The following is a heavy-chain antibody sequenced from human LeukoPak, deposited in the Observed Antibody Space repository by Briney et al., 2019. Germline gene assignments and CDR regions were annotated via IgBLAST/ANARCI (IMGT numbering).Heavy chain of an antibody. J-gene: IGHJ6*03. CDR1: GYTFTGYY. Sequence: GASVKVSCKASGYTFTGYYMHWVRQAPGQGLEWMGRINPNSGGTNYAQKFQGRVTMSRDTSISTAYMELRRLRSDDTAVYYCARDRRYCSSTSCLGYYYYYMDVWGKGTTVTVSS. D-gene: IGHD2-2*01. CDR2: INPNSGGT. V-gene: IGHV1-2*06. CDR3: ARDRRYCSSTSCLGYYYYYMDV.